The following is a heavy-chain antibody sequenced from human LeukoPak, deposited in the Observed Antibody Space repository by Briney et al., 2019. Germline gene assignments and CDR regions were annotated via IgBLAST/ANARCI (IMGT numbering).Heavy chain of an antibody. V-gene: IGHV1-69*02. D-gene: IGHD1-26*01. Sequence: SVTVSCKASGGTFSSYTISWVRQAPGQGLEWMGRIIPILGIANYAQKFQGRVTITADKSTSTAYMELSSLRSEDTAVYYCARIIVGATSDFDYWGQGTLVTVSS. CDR1: GGTFSSYT. CDR2: IIPILGIA. J-gene: IGHJ4*02. CDR3: ARIIVGATSDFDY.